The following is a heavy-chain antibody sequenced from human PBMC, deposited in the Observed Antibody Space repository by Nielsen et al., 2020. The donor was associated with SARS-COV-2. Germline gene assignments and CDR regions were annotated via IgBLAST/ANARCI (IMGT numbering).Heavy chain of an antibody. D-gene: IGHD3-10*01. CDR2: VSSSGGST. CDR1: GFTFNIYA. Sequence: GESLKISCAASGFTFNIYAMAWVRRAPGRGLQWVTGVSSSGGSTYYTDSVKGRFTISRDNSKNTLYLEMHSLRVEDTAVYYCAEDGVVRGDALDLWGQGTMVTVSS. V-gene: IGHV3-23*01. CDR3: AEDGVVRGDALDL. J-gene: IGHJ3*01.